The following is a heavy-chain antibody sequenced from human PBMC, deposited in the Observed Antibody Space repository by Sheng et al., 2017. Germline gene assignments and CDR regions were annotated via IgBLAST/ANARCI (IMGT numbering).Heavy chain of an antibody. V-gene: IGHV3-33*01. CDR1: GFTFSSYG. D-gene: IGHD3-10*01. Sequence: QVQLVESGGGVVQPGRSLRLSCAASGFTFSSYGMHWVRQAPGKGLEWVAVIWYDGSNKYYADSVKGRFTISRDNSKNTLYLQMNSLRAEDTAVYYCARGGFGELLLDYWGQEPWSPSPQ. CDR2: IWYDGSNK. J-gene: IGHJ4*01. CDR3: ARGGFGELLLDY.